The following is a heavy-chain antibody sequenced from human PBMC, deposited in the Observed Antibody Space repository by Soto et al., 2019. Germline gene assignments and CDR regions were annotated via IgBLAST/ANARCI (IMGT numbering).Heavy chain of an antibody. J-gene: IGHJ4*02. V-gene: IGHV3-15*01. Sequence: EVQVVESGGGLVKPEGSLRLSCIASGFIFSHAWMNWVRQAPGKGLEWVGRIKSKSSGGTTDYAAPMKGRFTISRVDSKNTAYLQINSLKTEDTAVYYCFSDIPGGYSDGFDFWGQGALGTVSS. CDR1: GFIFSHAW. CDR2: IKSKSSGGTT. CDR3: FSDIPGGYSDGFDF. D-gene: IGHD2-15*01.